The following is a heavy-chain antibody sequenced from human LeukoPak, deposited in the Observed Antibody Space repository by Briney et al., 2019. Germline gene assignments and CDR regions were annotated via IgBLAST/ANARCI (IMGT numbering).Heavy chain of an antibody. CDR3: ARPLGYCSDSRCPQSWFDP. V-gene: IGHV4-4*07. Sequence: SETLSLTCTVSGGPISSYYWSWIRQPAGKGLEWIGRIYTRGSANYNPSLKSRVIISVDTSKNQFSLKLSSVTAADTAVYYCARPLGYCSDSRCPQSWFDPWGQGTLVTVSS. D-gene: IGHD2-15*01. CDR2: IYTRGSA. J-gene: IGHJ5*02. CDR1: GGPISSYY.